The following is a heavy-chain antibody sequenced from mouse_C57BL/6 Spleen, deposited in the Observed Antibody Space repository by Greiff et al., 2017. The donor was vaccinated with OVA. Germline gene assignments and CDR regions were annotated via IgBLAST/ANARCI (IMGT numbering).Heavy chain of an antibody. J-gene: IGHJ2*01. Sequence: QVQLQQPGAELVMPGASVKLSCKASGYTFTSYWMHWVKQRPGQGLEWIGEIDPSVSYTNYNQKFKGKSTLTVDKSSSTAYMQLSSLTSEDSAVYYCARASFYGNYYFDYWGQGTTLTVSS. CDR2: IDPSVSYT. CDR1: GYTFTSYW. V-gene: IGHV1-69*01. CDR3: ARASFYGNYYFDY. D-gene: IGHD2-1*01.